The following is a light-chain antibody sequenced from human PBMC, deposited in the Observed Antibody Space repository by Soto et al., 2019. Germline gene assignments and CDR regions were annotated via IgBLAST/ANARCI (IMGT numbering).Light chain of an antibody. Sequence: SYELTQPPSVSVAPGQTVRVTCGGRNIGSKSVHWYQQKAGQAPVLVVYDDSDRPSGIPERFSCSNSDNTATLTISRVEAGDEADYHCQVWDRNSDHYVFGTGTKVTVL. CDR2: DDS. CDR3: QVWDRNSDHYV. J-gene: IGLJ1*01. V-gene: IGLV3-21*02. CDR1: NIGSKS.